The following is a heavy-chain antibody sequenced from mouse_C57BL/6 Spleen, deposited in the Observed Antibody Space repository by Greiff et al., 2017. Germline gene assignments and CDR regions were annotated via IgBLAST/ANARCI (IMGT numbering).Heavy chain of an antibody. CDR3: ARRGKDYFGY. CDR1: GYTFTSYW. D-gene: IGHD4-1*01. CDR2: IHPNSGST. Sequence: QVQLQQPGAELVKPGASVKLSCKASGYTFTSYWMHWVKQRPGQGLEWIGMIHPNSGSTNYNEKFKSKATLTVDTSSSTAYMQLSSLTSEDSAVYYCARRGKDYFGYWGQGTTLTVAS. J-gene: IGHJ2*01. V-gene: IGHV1-64*01.